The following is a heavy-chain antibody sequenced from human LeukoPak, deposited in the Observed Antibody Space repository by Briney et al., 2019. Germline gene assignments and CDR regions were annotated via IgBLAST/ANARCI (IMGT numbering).Heavy chain of an antibody. D-gene: IGHD3/OR15-3a*01. CDR3: ARDSPWTFFDY. V-gene: IGHV4-59*01. CDR1: GGSISSYY. CDR2: ISYSGST. Sequence: PSETLSLTCTVSGGSISSYYWSWIRQPPGKGLEWIGYISYSGSTNYNPSLKSRVTISEDTSKNQFSLRLRSVTAADTAVYYCARDSPWTFFDYWGQGTLVTVSS. J-gene: IGHJ4*02.